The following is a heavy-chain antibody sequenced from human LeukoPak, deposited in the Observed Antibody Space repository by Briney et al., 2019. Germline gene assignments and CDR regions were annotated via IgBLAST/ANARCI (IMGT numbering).Heavy chain of an antibody. Sequence: ASVKVSCKTSGYRFTGYYLHWVRQAPGQGLEWMGWMNPKSGATDYARKFQGRVTMTRDTSISTAYMELSRLRSDDTAVYYCARDRDGMVATGGFDYWGQGTLVTVSS. CDR3: ARDRDGMVATGGFDY. CDR1: GYRFTGYY. D-gene: IGHD5-12*01. V-gene: IGHV1-2*02. CDR2: MNPKSGAT. J-gene: IGHJ4*02.